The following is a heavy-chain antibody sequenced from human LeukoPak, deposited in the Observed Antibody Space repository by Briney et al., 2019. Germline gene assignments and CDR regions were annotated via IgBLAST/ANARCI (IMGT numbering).Heavy chain of an antibody. CDR3: ARDRKSGEWDLVP. Sequence: GGSLRLSCAASGFTFSSYAMHWVRQAPGKGLEWVAVISYDGSNKYYADSVKGRFTISRDNSKNTLYLQMNSLRAVDTAVYYCARDRKSGEWDLVPWGQGTLVTVSS. V-gene: IGHV3-30-3*01. CDR1: GFTFSSYA. CDR2: ISYDGSNK. J-gene: IGHJ4*02. D-gene: IGHD1-26*01.